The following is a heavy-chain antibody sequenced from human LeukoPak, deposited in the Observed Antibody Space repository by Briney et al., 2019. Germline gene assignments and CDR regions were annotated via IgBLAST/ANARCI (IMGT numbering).Heavy chain of an antibody. CDR2: TYYRSKWYN. J-gene: IGHJ6*03. CDR3: ARDLARIAVVGLYLSGDYYYMDV. Sequence: SQTLSLTCAISGDSVSSNSAAWNWIRQSPSRGLEWLGRTYYRSKWYNDYAVSVKSRITINPDTSKNQFSLQLNSVTPEDTAVYYCARDLARIAVVGLYLSGDYYYMDVWGKGTTVTVSS. V-gene: IGHV6-1*01. CDR1: GDSVSSNSAA. D-gene: IGHD6-19*01.